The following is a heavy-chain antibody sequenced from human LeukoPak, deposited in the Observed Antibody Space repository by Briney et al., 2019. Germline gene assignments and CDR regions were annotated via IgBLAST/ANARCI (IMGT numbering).Heavy chain of an antibody. J-gene: IGHJ4*02. V-gene: IGHV3-49*04. CDR1: GFTFGDYA. CDR2: IRSKAYGGTT. D-gene: IGHD3-3*02. CDR3: TRVYILYYFDY. Sequence: PGGSLRLSCTASGFTFGDYAMSWVRQAPGKGLEWVGFIRSKAYGGTTEYAASVKGRFTISRDDSKSIAYLQMSSLKTEDTAVYYCTRVYILYYFDYWGQGTLVTVSS.